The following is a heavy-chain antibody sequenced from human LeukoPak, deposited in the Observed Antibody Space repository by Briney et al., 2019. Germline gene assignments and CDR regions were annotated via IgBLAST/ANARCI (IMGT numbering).Heavy chain of an antibody. CDR3: ARPRITIFGVVRYNWFVP. CDR1: RGFISSGSPF. CDR2: MHYSGST. J-gene: IGHJ5*02. V-gene: IGHV4-39*01. D-gene: IGHD3-3*01. Sequence: SETLSLTCTVSRGFISSGSPFWGWIRQPPGKGLDWIASMHYSGSTYYNPSLKSRVTMSADTSKNQFSLKLSSVTAADTAVYYCARPRITIFGVVRYNWFVPWGQRTLVTVSS.